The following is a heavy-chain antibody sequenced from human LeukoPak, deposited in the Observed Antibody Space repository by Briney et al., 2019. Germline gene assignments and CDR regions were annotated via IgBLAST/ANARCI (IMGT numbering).Heavy chain of an antibody. CDR2: INPNSGGT. CDR3: ARNYNWNYGGIDY. Sequence: GASVKVSCKASGYTFTGYYMHWVRQAPGQGLEWMGRINPNSGGTNYAQKFQGRVTMTRDTSISTAYMELSRLRSDDTAVYYCARNYNWNYGGIDYWGQGTLVTVSS. CDR1: GYTFTGYY. D-gene: IGHD1-7*01. V-gene: IGHV1-2*06. J-gene: IGHJ4*02.